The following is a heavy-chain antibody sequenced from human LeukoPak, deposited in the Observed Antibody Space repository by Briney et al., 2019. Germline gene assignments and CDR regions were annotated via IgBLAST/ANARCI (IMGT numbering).Heavy chain of an antibody. Sequence: PGGSLRLSCEVSGFTFSTYDMHWVRQAPGKGLEWVAYTRYDGSSIHYGDSAKGRFNISRDNSKNTVYLQMNSLRTEDTAVYHCAKDSGNWGIDCWGQGTLVTVSS. CDR3: AKDSGNWGIDC. D-gene: IGHD3-16*01. J-gene: IGHJ4*02. CDR2: TRYDGSSI. V-gene: IGHV3-30*02. CDR1: GFTFSTYD.